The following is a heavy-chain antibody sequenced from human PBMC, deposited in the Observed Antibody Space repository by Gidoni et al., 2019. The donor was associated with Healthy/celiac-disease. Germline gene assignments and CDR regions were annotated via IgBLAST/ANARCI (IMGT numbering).Heavy chain of an antibody. V-gene: IGHV4-39*01. J-gene: IGHJ6*03. D-gene: IGHD3-16*01. CDR2: IYYSGST. CDR3: ARHVRGSQPYYYYYKDV. CDR1: AGSIRSSSYY. Sequence: QLQLQESGPGLVKPSETLSLTCTVSAGSIRSSSYYWGWIRQPPGKGREWIGSIYYSGSTYYNPSLKSRVTISVDTSKNQFALKLSSVTAADTAVYYCARHVRGSQPYYYYYKDVWGKGTTVTVSS.